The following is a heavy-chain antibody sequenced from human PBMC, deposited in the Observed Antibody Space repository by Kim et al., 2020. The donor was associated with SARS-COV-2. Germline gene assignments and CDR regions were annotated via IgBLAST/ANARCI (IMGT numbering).Heavy chain of an antibody. Sequence: SETLSLTCTVSGGSISSGGYYWSWIRQHPGKGLEWIGYIYYSGSTYYNPSLKSRVTISVDTSKNQFSLKLSSVTAADTAVYYCARSNYCTNGVCYLGLWINWGQGTLVTVSS. D-gene: IGHD2-8*01. V-gene: IGHV4-31*03. CDR1: GGSISSGGYY. CDR3: ARSNYCTNGVCYLGLWIN. CDR2: IYYSGST. J-gene: IGHJ4*02.